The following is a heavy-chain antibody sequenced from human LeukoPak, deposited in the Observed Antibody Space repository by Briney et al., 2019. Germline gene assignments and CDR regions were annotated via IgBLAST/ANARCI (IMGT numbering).Heavy chain of an antibody. D-gene: IGHD2-15*01. CDR1: GYTFTSYD. CDR3: ARASLLGYCSGGSCYELDY. V-gene: IGHV1-8*01. Sequence: ASVNVSCKASGYTFTSYDINWVRQATGQGLEWMGWMNPNSGNTGYAQKFQGRVTMTRNTSISTAYMELSSLRSEDTAVYYCARASLLGYCSGGSCYELDYWGQGTLVTVSS. J-gene: IGHJ4*02. CDR2: MNPNSGNT.